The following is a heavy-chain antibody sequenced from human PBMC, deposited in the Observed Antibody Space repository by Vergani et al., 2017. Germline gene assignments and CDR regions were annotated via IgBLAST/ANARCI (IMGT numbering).Heavy chain of an antibody. Sequence: QVQLVESGGGVVQPGRSLRLSCAASGFTFSSYGMHWVRQAPGKGLEWGAVISYDGSNKYYADSVKGRFTISRDNSKNTLYLQMNSLRAEDTAVYYCAREQKYYYDSSGYYYEGGFDYWGQGTLVTVSS. CDR1: GFTFSSYG. CDR2: ISYDGSNK. V-gene: IGHV3-30*03. CDR3: AREQKYYYDSSGYYYEGGFDY. J-gene: IGHJ4*02. D-gene: IGHD3-22*01.